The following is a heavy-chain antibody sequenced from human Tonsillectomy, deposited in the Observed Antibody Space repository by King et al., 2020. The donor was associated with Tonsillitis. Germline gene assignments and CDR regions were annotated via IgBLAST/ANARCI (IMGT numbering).Heavy chain of an antibody. D-gene: IGHD6-13*01. Sequence: QLVQSGGGLVQPGRSLRLSCAASGFTFDDYAMHWVRQAPGKGLEWVSGISWNSGSIGYADSVKGRFTISRDNAKNSLYLQMNSLRAEDTALYYCAKDIAVWPYSSSHVVYWGQGTLVTVSS. CDR1: GFTFDDYA. V-gene: IGHV3-9*01. CDR2: ISWNSGSI. CDR3: AKDIAVWPYSSSHVVY. J-gene: IGHJ4*02.